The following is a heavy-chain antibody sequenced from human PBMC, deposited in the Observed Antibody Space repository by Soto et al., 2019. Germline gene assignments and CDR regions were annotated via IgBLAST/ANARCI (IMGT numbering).Heavy chain of an antibody. D-gene: IGHD2-2*01. J-gene: IGHJ4*02. CDR2: ISGSGGST. V-gene: IGHV3-23*01. CDR1: GFTFSSYA. CDR3: AKGNIVVVPAATSDHFDY. Sequence: GGSLRLSCAASGFTFSSYAMSWVRQAPGKGLEWVSAISGSGGSTYYADSVKGRFTISRDNSKNTLYLQMNSLRAEDTAVYYCAKGNIVVVPAATSDHFDYWGQGTLVTVSS.